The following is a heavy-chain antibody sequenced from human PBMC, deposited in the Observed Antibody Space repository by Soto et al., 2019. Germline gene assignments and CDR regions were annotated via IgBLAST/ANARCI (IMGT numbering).Heavy chain of an antibody. J-gene: IGHJ6*02. V-gene: IGHV4-39*01. CDR1: GGSISSSSYY. CDR2: IYYNGST. Sequence: PSETLSLTCTVSGGSISSSSYYWGWIRQPPGKGLEWIGSIYYNGSTYYNPSLKSRVTISVDTSKNQFSLKLSSVTAADTAVYYCARQFVTYSGYDRTYYGMDVWGQGTTVTVSS. D-gene: IGHD5-12*01. CDR3: ARQFVTYSGYDRTYYGMDV.